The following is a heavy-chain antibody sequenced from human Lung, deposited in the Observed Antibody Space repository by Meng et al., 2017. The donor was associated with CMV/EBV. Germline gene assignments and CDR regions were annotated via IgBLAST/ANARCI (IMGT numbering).Heavy chain of an antibody. CDR3: AGDKGWSGYDV. J-gene: IGHJ4*02. CDR1: GYPFTDCY. CDR2: INLNSGGT. D-gene: IGHD3-3*01. V-gene: IGHV1-2*02. Sequence: QVQLVQSGAEVKKPGASLKLSCMASGYPFTDCYIHWVRQAPGQGLEWMGWINLNSGGTHDSQNFQGRVTMTTNTSISTAYMELSRLTSDDTAVYYCAGDKGWSGYDVWGQGTLVTVSS.